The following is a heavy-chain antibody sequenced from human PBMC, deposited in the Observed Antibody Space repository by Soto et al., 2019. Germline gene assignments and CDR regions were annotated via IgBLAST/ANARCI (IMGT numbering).Heavy chain of an antibody. D-gene: IGHD6-25*01. CDR2: LKSETDGGTS. V-gene: IGHV3-15*01. CDR1: GLLIDNAL. J-gene: IGHJ4*02. CDR3: VTFGYNNRERFDY. Sequence: PGGPLRLSCPASGLLIDNALVSWVLQAPGKGLEWVGRLKSETDGGTSEYAAPVKGSFTSSRDDSQTTLDLQINSLSTADTAVYYWVTFGYNNRERFDYWGQR.